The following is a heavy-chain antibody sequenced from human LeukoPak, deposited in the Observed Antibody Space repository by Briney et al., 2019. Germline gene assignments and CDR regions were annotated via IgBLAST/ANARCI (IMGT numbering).Heavy chain of an antibody. Sequence: ASVKVSCKVSGYTLTELSMHWVRQAPGKGLEWMGGFDPEDGETIYAQKFQGRVTMTEDTSTDTACMELSSLRSEDTAVYYCATVPYSSGWYWFDPWGQGTLVTVSS. CDR3: ATVPYSSGWYWFDP. CDR1: GYTLTELS. CDR2: FDPEDGET. J-gene: IGHJ5*02. D-gene: IGHD6-19*01. V-gene: IGHV1-24*01.